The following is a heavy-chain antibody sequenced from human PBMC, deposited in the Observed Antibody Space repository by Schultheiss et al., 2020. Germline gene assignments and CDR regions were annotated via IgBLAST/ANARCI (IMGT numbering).Heavy chain of an antibody. J-gene: IGHJ4*02. Sequence: GGSLRLSCAASGFTFSSYSMNWVRQAPGKGLEWVSSISSSSSYIYYADSVKGRFTISRDNAKNSLYLQMNSLRAEDTAVYYCARSYYAAYSSGWYALGYWGQVTLVTVPS. CDR1: GFTFSSYS. D-gene: IGHD6-19*01. CDR3: ARSYYAAYSSGWYALGY. V-gene: IGHV3-21*01. CDR2: ISSSSSYI.